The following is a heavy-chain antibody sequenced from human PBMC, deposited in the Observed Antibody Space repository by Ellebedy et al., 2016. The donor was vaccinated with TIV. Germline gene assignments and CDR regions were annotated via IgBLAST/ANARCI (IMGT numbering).Heavy chain of an antibody. Sequence: GESLKISXAASGFTFDDYGMSWVRQAPGKGLEWVSGINWNGGSTGYADSVKGRFTISRDNAKNSLYLQMNSLRAEDTAVYYCARGRELDYSYYYYYMDVWGKGTTVTVSS. D-gene: IGHD4-11*01. CDR3: ARGRELDYSYYYYYMDV. J-gene: IGHJ6*03. V-gene: IGHV3-20*04. CDR1: GFTFDDYG. CDR2: INWNGGST.